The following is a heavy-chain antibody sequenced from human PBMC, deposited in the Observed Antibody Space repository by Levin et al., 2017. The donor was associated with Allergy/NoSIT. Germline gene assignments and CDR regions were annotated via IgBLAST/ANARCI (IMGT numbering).Heavy chain of an antibody. CDR1: GSSFTSYR. Sequence: GGSLRLSCQGSGSSFTSYRIGWVRQMPGKGLEWMGIIYPGDSDTRYSPSFQGQVTISADKSISTAYLQWSSLKASDTAIYYCARRGTRDYYYYMDVWGKGTTVTVSS. D-gene: IGHD1-1*01. V-gene: IGHV5-51*01. CDR2: IYPGDSDT. J-gene: IGHJ6*03. CDR3: ARRGTRDYYYYMDV.